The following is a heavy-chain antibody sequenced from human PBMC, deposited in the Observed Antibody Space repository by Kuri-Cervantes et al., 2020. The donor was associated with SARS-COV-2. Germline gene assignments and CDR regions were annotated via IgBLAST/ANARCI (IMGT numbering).Heavy chain of an antibody. D-gene: IGHD1-26*01. V-gene: IGHV5-10-1*01. CDR1: GYSFTSYW. CDR3: ARSPTYIVGATPYYFDY. CDR2: IDPSDSYT. Sequence: KVSCKGSGYSFTSYWISWVRQMPGKGLEWMGRIDPSDSYTNYSPSFRGHVTISADKSISTAYLQWSGLKASDTAMYYCARSPTYIVGATPYYFDYWGQGTLVTVSS. J-gene: IGHJ4*02.